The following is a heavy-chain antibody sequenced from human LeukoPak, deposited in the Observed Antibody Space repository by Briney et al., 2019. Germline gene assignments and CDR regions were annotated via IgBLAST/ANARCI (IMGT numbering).Heavy chain of an antibody. CDR2: ISYDGSNK. J-gene: IGHJ4*02. V-gene: IGHV3-30*03. CDR3: ADYDYVWGSYRQGY. CDR1: GFTFSSYG. D-gene: IGHD3-16*02. Sequence: WGSLRLSCAASGFTFSSYGMHWVRQAPGKGLEWVAVISYDGSNKYYADSVKGRFTISRDNSKNTLYLQMNSLRAEDTAVYYCADYDYVWGSYRQGYWGQGTLVTVSS.